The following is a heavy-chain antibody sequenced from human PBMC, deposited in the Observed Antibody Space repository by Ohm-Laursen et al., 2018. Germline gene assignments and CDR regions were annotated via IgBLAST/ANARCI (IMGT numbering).Heavy chain of an antibody. CDR2: ISSSGSTI. J-gene: IGHJ4*02. V-gene: IGHV3-11*01. CDR3: ASPRYSSGWYNFAYDY. Sequence: LSLTCAVYGGSFRGYYWSWIRQAPGKGLEWVSYISSSGSTIYYADSVKGRFTISRDNAKNSLSLQMNSLRAEDTAVYYCASPRYSSGWYNFAYDYWGQGTLVTVSS. D-gene: IGHD6-19*01. CDR1: GGSFRGYY.